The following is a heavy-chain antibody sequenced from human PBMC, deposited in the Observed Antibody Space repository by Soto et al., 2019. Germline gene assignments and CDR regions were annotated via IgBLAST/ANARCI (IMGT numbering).Heavy chain of an antibody. CDR3: AREGVGITRYYFDY. CDR2: IYYSGST. CDR1: GGSISSGGYY. V-gene: IGHV4-31*03. J-gene: IGHJ4*02. Sequence: SETLSLTCTVSGGSISSGGYYWSWIRQHPGKGLEWIGYIYYSGSTYYNPSLKSRVTISVDTSKNQFSLKLSSVTAADTAVYYCAREGVGITRYYFDYWGQGTLVTVSS. D-gene: IGHD3-10*01.